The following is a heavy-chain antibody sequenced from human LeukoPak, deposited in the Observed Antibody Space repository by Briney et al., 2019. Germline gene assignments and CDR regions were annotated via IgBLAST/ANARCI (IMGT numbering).Heavy chain of an antibody. CDR1: GLTFSSYG. V-gene: IGHV3-33*01. CDR2: IWYDGSNK. CDR3: ARDGYYGSGSYYTRAYGMDV. Sequence: PGGSLRLSCVASGLTFSSYGMHWVRQAPGKGLEWVAVIWYDGSNKYYADSVKGRFTISRDNSKNTLYLQMNSLRAEDTAVYYCARDGYYGSGSYYTRAYGMDVWGQGTTVTVSS. D-gene: IGHD3-10*01. J-gene: IGHJ6*02.